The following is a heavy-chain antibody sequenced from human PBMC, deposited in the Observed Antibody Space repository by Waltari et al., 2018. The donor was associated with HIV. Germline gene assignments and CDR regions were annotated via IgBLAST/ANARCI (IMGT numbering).Heavy chain of an antibody. CDR1: GLLFNTFN. J-gene: IGHJ4*02. Sequence: EVQLVESGGGLVTPGGSWRPPCLVSGLLFNTFNMKWVRQAPGQGLEWASSISSTSSFIYYADSRRVRFTVSKDNAKNSLYLQINNLRAEDTDIYYCASENLWGGPHNWGQGTLVTVSS. D-gene: IGHD3-3*01. CDR2: ISSTSSFI. V-gene: IGHV3-21*03. CDR3: ASENLWGGPHN.